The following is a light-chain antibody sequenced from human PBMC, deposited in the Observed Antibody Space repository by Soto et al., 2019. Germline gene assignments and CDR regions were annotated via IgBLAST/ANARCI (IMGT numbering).Light chain of an antibody. V-gene: IGLV1-44*01. Sequence: QSALTQPPSASGAPGQRVTISCSGSSSNIGSNTVNWYQQLPGTAPKLLIYTNNQRPSGVRDRFSGSRSGTSASLAISGLQSEDEADYECAEWDDRLNGFVSGSGTKVTVL. CDR3: AEWDDRLNGFV. CDR2: TNN. CDR1: SSNIGSNT. J-gene: IGLJ1*01.